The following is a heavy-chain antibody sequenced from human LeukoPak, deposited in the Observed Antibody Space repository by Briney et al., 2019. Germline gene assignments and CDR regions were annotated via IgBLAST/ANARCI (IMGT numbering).Heavy chain of an antibody. D-gene: IGHD3-10*01. V-gene: IGHV4-4*07. J-gene: IGHJ3*02. Sequence: SETLSLTCTVSGGSISSYYWSWIRQPAGKGLEWIGRIYTSGSTNYNPSLKSRVTMSVDTSKNQFSLKLSSVTAADTAVYYCARDTTSRLLWFGENDAFDIWGQGTMVTVSS. CDR1: GGSISSYY. CDR2: IYTSGST. CDR3: ARDTTSRLLWFGENDAFDI.